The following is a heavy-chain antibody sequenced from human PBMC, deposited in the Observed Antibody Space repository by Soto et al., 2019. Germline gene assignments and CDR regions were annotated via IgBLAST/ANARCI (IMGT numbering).Heavy chain of an antibody. CDR1: GFTFPMYW. CDR2: IYNDGLYA. J-gene: IGHJ4*01. V-gene: IGHV3-74*01. Sequence: HPGGPLRLSCAGSGFTFPMYWMHWVRQVPGKGPVWVARIYNDGLYADYVDSVKARFTISRENAKDTLNLQMNDWRAGDSAFIHFTRGHRATSAGASAHWGQGTLVTVSS. D-gene: IGHD6-13*01. CDR3: TRGHRATSAGASAH.